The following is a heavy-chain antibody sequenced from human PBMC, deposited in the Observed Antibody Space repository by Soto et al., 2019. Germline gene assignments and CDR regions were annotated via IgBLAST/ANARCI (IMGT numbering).Heavy chain of an antibody. CDR1: GFTFSSYS. V-gene: IGHV3-21*01. D-gene: IGHD1-26*01. J-gene: IGHJ6*02. Sequence: GGSLRLSCAASGFTFSSYSMNWVRQAPGKGLEWVSSISSSSSYIYYADSVKGRFTISRDNAKNSLYLQMNSLRAEDTAVYYCARDEREGATSSGTDVWGQGTTVTVSS. CDR2: ISSSSSYI. CDR3: ARDEREGATSSGTDV.